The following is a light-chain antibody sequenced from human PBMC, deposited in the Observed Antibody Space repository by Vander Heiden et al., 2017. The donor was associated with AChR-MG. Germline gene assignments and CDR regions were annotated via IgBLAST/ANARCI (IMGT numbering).Light chain of an antibody. CDR1: QSLLHSNGFNY. CDR3: MQGRQTPIT. Sequence: DIVMTQSPLSLPATPGEPASISCKSSQSLLHSNGFNYLDWYLQKPGQSPQLLIYLGSSRASGVPDRFSGSGSGTDFTLKISRVEAEDVGVYYCMQGRQTPITFGQGTRLEIK. J-gene: IGKJ5*01. V-gene: IGKV2-28*01. CDR2: LGS.